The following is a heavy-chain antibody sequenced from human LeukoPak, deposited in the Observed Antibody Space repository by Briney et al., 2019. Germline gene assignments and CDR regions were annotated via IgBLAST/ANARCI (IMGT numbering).Heavy chain of an antibody. J-gene: IGHJ4*02. Sequence: PSQTLSLTCTVSGGSISSGSYYWSWIRQPAGKGLEWIGRIYTSGSTNYNPSLKSRVTISVDTSKNQFSLKLSSVTAADTAVSYCARGDFWSGYYFDYWGQGTLVTVSS. CDR2: IYTSGST. D-gene: IGHD3-3*01. V-gene: IGHV4-61*02. CDR1: GGSISSGSYY. CDR3: ARGDFWSGYYFDY.